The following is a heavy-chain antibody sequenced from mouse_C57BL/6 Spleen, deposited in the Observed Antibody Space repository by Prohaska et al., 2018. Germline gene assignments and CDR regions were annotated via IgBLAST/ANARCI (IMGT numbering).Heavy chain of an antibody. D-gene: IGHD3-2*02. J-gene: IGHJ4*01. CDR2: INPNNGGT. CDR3: AKERADSSGYGYAMDY. Sequence: HGKSLEWIGDINPNNGGTSYNQKFKGKATLTVDKSSSTAYMELRSLTSEDSAVYYCAKERADSSGYGYAMDYWGQGTSVTVSS. V-gene: IGHV1-26*01.